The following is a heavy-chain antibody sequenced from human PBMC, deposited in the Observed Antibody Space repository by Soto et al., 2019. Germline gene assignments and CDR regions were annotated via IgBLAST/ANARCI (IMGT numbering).Heavy chain of an antibody. CDR2: IIPIFGTA. CDR3: ARGGIAARRDYCYYYGMDV. J-gene: IGHJ6*02. Sequence: ASVKVSCKASGGTFSSYAISWVRQAPGQGLEWMGGIIPIFGTANYAQKFQGRVTITADESTSTAYMELSSLRSEDTAVYYCARGGIAARRDYCYYYGMDVWGQGTTVTVSS. V-gene: IGHV1-69*13. CDR1: GGTFSSYA. D-gene: IGHD6-6*01.